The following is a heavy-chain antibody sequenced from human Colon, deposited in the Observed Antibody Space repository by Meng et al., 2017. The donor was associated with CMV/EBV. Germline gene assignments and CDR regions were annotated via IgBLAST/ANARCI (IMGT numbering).Heavy chain of an antibody. J-gene: IGHJ4*02. CDR1: GYSFTGYY. V-gene: IGHV1-2*02. D-gene: IGHD3-3*01. Sequence: GELVQSGAEVRMPGASVKVSCKASGYSFTGYYIHWVRQAPGQGLEWMGWINPKSGDTIYEQKFQGRVTMTRDTSISTVYMDLNSLRSDDTAVYFCARDLWSGSSDYFDYWGQGTLVTVSS. CDR2: INPKSGDT. CDR3: ARDLWSGSSDYFDY.